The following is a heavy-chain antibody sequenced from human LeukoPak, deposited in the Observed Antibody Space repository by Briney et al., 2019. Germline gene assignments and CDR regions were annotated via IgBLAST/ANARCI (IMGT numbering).Heavy chain of an antibody. Sequence: SETLSLTCTVSGGSISGYYWNWIRQSAGKGLEWNGRIYANGGTNYNPSLRSRVSMSVDTSKNQFSLKLTSVTAADTSIYYCARDFTRNSYAVAEFFHPWGQGTLVSVSS. D-gene: IGHD5-18*01. CDR3: ARDFTRNSYAVAEFFHP. CDR2: IYANGGT. J-gene: IGHJ1*01. CDR1: GGSISGYY. V-gene: IGHV4-4*07.